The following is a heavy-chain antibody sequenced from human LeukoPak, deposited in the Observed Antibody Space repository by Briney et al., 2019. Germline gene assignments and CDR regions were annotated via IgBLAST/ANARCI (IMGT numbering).Heavy chain of an antibody. Sequence: GGSLRLSCAASGFTFSSYAMSWVRQAPGKGLEWVSAISGSGGSTYYADSVKGRFTISRDNSKNALYLQMNSLRAEDTAVYYCAKDWGELPYYFDYWGQGTLVTVSS. CDR1: GFTFSSYA. CDR2: ISGSGGST. V-gene: IGHV3-23*01. J-gene: IGHJ4*02. CDR3: AKDWGELPYYFDY. D-gene: IGHD1-26*01.